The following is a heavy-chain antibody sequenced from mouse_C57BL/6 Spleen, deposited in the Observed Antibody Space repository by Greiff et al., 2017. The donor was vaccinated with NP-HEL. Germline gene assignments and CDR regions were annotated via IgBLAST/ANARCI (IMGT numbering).Heavy chain of an antibody. CDR2: IRSKSSNYAT. CDR1: GFTFNTYA. V-gene: IGHV10-3*01. CDR3: VRDRDYYGSSAFAY. Sequence: EVMLVESGGGLVQPKGSLKLSCAASGFTFNTYAMHWVRQAPGKGLEWVARIRSKSSNYATYYADSVKDRFTISRDDSQSMLYLQMNNLKTEDTAMYYCVRDRDYYGSSAFAYWGQGTLVTVSA. J-gene: IGHJ3*01. D-gene: IGHD1-1*01.